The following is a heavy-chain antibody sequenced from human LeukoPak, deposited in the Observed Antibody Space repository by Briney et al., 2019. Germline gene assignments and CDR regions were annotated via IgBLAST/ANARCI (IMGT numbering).Heavy chain of an antibody. Sequence: GGSLRLSCAASGSTFNTYAMSWVRQAPWERLQWVSGISDSGGNTYYADSVRGRFTISRDNSKNTLYLQMNSLRAEDTAVYYCARHRSSWLIDYWGQGTLVTVSS. V-gene: IGHV3-23*01. D-gene: IGHD6-6*01. CDR2: ISDSGGNT. CDR1: GSTFNTYA. CDR3: ARHRSSWLIDY. J-gene: IGHJ4*02.